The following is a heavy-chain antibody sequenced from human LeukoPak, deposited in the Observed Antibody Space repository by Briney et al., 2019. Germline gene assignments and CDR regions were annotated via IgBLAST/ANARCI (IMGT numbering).Heavy chain of an antibody. Sequence: ASVKVSCKASGYTSTSYDINWVRQATGQGLEWMGWMNPNSGNTGYAQKFQGRVTMTRNTSISTAYMELSSLRSEDTAVYYCARAKYLRKKYSSSWHTIYYFDYWGQGTLVTVSS. CDR2: MNPNSGNT. V-gene: IGHV1-8*02. D-gene: IGHD6-13*01. CDR1: GYTSTSYD. J-gene: IGHJ4*02. CDR3: ARAKYLRKKYSSSWHTIYYFDY.